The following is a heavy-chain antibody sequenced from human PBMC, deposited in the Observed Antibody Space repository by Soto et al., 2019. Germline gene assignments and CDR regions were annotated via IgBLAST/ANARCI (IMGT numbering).Heavy chain of an antibody. CDR3: AKEVSLGSIVSFGY. Sequence: GGSLRLSCAASGFTFTIFAMSWVRQSPGKGLEWVSTISGSGGSTYYADAVKGRFTISRDNSMGTLYLQMKSLRVEDTAIYYCAKEVSLGSIVSFGYWGQGTLVTVSS. D-gene: IGHD7-27*01. J-gene: IGHJ4*02. CDR1: GFTFTIFA. V-gene: IGHV3-23*01. CDR2: ISGSGGST.